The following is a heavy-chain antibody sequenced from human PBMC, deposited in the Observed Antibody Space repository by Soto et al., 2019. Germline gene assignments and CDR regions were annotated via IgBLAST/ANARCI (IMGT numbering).Heavy chain of an antibody. CDR3: ARDGPYYYDRSGYSY. CDR1: GYTFTSYG. Sequence: GASVKVSCKASGYTFTSYGISWVRQAPGQGLEWMGWISAYNGNTNYAQKLQGRVTMTTDTSTSTAYMELRSLRSDDTAVYYCARDGPYYYDRSGYSYWGLGTLVTVSS. V-gene: IGHV1-18*01. J-gene: IGHJ1*01. D-gene: IGHD3-22*01. CDR2: ISAYNGNT.